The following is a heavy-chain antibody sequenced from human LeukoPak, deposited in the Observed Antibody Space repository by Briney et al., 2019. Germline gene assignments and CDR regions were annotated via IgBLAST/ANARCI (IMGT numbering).Heavy chain of an antibody. CDR2: IYTSGST. J-gene: IGHJ4*02. D-gene: IGHD5-12*01. CDR3: ARVKVGYNYYYFDY. V-gene: IGHV4-4*07. Sequence: SETLSLTCTVSGGSISSYYLSWIRQPAGKGLEWIGRIYTSGSTSYNPSLKSRVTMSVDTSKNQFSLKLSSVTAADTAVYYCARVKVGYNYYYFDYWGQGTLVTVSS. CDR1: GGSISSYY.